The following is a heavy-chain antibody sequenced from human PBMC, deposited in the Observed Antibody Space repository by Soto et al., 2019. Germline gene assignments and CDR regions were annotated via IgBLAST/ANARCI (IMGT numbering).Heavy chain of an antibody. V-gene: IGHV3-30*03. CDR1: GFTFSSYG. Sequence: GGSLRLSCAASGFTFSSYGMHWVRQAPGKGLEWVAVISYDGRNKYYADSVKGRFTISRDNSKNTLYLQMNSLRAEDTAVYYCAGATVTTYYFDYWGQGTLVTVSS. D-gene: IGHD4-17*01. J-gene: IGHJ4*02. CDR2: ISYDGRNK. CDR3: AGATVTTYYFDY.